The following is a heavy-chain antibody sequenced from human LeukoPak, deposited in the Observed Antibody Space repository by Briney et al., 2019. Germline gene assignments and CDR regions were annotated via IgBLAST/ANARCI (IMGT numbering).Heavy chain of an antibody. CDR1: GDFITAYY. V-gene: IGHV4-34*01. CDR3: ARRRIAFRYFDL. J-gene: IGHJ2*01. Sequence: PSETLSLTCTVSGDFITAYYWSWIRQPPGKGLEWIGEINHSGSTNYNPSLKSRVTISVDMSKNQFSLKLSSVTAADTAVYYCARRRIAFRYFDLWGRGTLVTVSS. D-gene: IGHD3-16*01. CDR2: INHSGST.